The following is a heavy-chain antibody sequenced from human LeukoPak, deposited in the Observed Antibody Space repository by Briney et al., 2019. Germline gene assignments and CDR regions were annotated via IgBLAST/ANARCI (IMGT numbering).Heavy chain of an antibody. J-gene: IGHJ5*02. CDR1: GYIFINYA. D-gene: IGHD3-22*01. Sequence: ASVKVSCKASGYIFINYAMNWVRQAPGQGLEWMGWINTNTGNPTYAQGFTGRFVFSLDTPVSTAYLQISSLKAEDTAVYYCARAGVEVVNNWFDPWGQGTPVTVSS. V-gene: IGHV7-4-1*02. CDR3: ARAGVEVVNNWFDP. CDR2: INTNTGNP.